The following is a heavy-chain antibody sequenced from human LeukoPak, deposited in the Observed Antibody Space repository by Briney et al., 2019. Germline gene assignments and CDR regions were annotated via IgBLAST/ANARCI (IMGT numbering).Heavy chain of an antibody. CDR1: GFTFSSHG. D-gene: IGHD4-17*01. J-gene: IGHJ4*02. CDR2: ISYDGSNK. V-gene: IGHV3-30*18. Sequence: PGGSLRLSCAASGFTFSSHGMHWVRQAPGKGLEWVAVISYDGSNKYYADSVKGRFTISRDNSKNTLYLQMNSLRAEDTAVYYCAKDYPDDYGVAFDYWGQGTLVTVSS. CDR3: AKDYPDDYGVAFDY.